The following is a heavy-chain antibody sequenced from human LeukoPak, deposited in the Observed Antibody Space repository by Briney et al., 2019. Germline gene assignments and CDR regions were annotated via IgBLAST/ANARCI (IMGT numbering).Heavy chain of an antibody. CDR1: GFTFSDYY. CDR3: AREDGYNNWFDP. CDR2: ISSSGSTI. Sequence: GGSLRLSCAASGFTFSDYYMSWDRQAPGKGREWVSYISSSGSTIYYADSVKGRFTISRDNAKNSLYLQMNSLRAEDTAVYYCAREDGYNNWFDPWGQGTLVTVSS. V-gene: IGHV3-11*01. J-gene: IGHJ5*02. D-gene: IGHD5-24*01.